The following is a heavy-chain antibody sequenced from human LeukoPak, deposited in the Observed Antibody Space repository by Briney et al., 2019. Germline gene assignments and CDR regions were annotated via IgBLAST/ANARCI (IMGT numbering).Heavy chain of an antibody. V-gene: IGHV1-2*02. Sequence: ASVKVSCKASGYTFTGYYMHWVRQAPGQGLEWMGWINPNSGGTNYAQKFQGRVTMTRDTSISTAYMELSRLRSDDTAVYYCARDRHYYDSSGYYFRWGQGTLVTVSS. D-gene: IGHD3-22*01. CDR1: GYTFTGYY. CDR2: INPNSGGT. CDR3: ARDRHYYDSSGYYFR. J-gene: IGHJ4*02.